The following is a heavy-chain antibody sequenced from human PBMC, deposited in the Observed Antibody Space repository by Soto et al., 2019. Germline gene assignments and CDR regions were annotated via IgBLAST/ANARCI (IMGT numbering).Heavy chain of an antibody. CDR2: IKKSGGSR. D-gene: IGHD5-12*01. V-gene: IGHV3-23*01. CDR1: GVPFNTLA. CDR3: GKRAERPTTPFDY. Sequence: GCLGLFRASSGVPFNTLAIAWVRQTNRGGLEWVSRIKKSGGSRYYADSGKGRFTVSRYNSNNTLYLQMNSLRAEDMAIYFCGKRAERPTTPFDYWGHG. J-gene: IGHJ4*01.